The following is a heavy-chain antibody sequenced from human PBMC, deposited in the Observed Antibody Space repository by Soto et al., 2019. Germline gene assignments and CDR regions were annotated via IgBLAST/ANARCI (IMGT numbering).Heavy chain of an antibody. CDR1: GFTFSSYA. CDR2: ISGSGGST. Sequence: GGSLRLSCAASGFTFSSYAMSWVRQAPGKGLEWVSAISGSGGSTYYADSVKGRFTISRDNSKNTLYLQMNSLRAEDTAVYYCAKDPRGIGSSSPSLQHWGQGTLVTVSS. V-gene: IGHV3-23*01. CDR3: AKDPRGIGSSSPSLQH. D-gene: IGHD6-6*01. J-gene: IGHJ1*01.